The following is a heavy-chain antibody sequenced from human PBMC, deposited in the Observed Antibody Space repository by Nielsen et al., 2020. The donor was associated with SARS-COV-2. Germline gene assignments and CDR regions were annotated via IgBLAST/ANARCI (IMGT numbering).Heavy chain of an antibody. J-gene: IGHJ6*03. D-gene: IGHD4-17*01. V-gene: IGHV6-1*01. Sequence: SQTLSLTCAISGDSFSSNSAAWNWIRQSPSRGLEWLGRTYYRSKWYNDYAVSVKSRITINPDTSKNQFSLHLNSVTPEDTAVYYCARARGAYGDYYYYYYTDVWGKGTTVTVSS. CDR1: GDSFSSNSAA. CDR3: ARARGAYGDYYYYYYTDV. CDR2: TYYRSKWYN.